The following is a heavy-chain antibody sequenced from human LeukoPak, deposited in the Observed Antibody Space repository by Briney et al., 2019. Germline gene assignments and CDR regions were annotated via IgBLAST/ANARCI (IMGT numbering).Heavy chain of an antibody. D-gene: IGHD1-26*01. CDR1: GGTFSSYD. CDR3: AGLYSGSYYFRY. J-gene: IGHJ4*02. CDR2: IIPMFGTA. V-gene: IGHV1-69*06. Sequence: GASVKVSCKASGGTFSSYDISWVRQAPGQGLEWMGGIIPMFGTANYAQKFQGRVTISADKSTSTAYMELSRLRSDDTAVYYCAGLYSGSYYFRYWGQGTLVTVSS.